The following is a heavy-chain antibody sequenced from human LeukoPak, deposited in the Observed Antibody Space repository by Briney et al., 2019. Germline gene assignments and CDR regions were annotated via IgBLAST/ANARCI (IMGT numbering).Heavy chain of an antibody. D-gene: IGHD4-17*01. CDR2: IYYSGST. CDR1: GGSISSYY. Sequence: SSETLSLTCTVSGGSISSYYWSWIRQPPGKGLEWIGYIYYSGSTNYNPSLKSRVTISVDTSKNQFSLKLSSVTAADTAVYYCARIRVTTVSGPFDYWGQGTLVTVSS. CDR3: ARIRVTTVSGPFDY. J-gene: IGHJ4*02. V-gene: IGHV4-59*01.